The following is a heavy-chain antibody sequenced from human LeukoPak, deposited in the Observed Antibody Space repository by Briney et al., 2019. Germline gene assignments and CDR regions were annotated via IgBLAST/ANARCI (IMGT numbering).Heavy chain of an antibody. Sequence: PGGSLRLSCAASGFTFSSYWMHWVRQDPGKGLVWVSHINNDGSITYYADSVKGRFTISRDNSKNTLYLQMNSLRAEDTAVYYCARDEAYQLLSGWGQGTLVTVSS. CDR2: INNDGSIT. CDR1: GFTFSSYW. V-gene: IGHV3-74*01. J-gene: IGHJ1*01. D-gene: IGHD2-2*01. CDR3: ARDEAYQLLSG.